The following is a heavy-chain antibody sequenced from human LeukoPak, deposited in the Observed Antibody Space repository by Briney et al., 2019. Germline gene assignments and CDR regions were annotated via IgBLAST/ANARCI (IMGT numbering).Heavy chain of an antibody. J-gene: IGHJ4*02. CDR1: GYTFTGYY. CDR3: ARDDFWSGYLQLDY. CDR2: INPNSGGT. V-gene: IGHV1-2*02. Sequence: ASVKVSCKASGYTFTGYYMHWVRQAPGQGLEWMGWINPNSGGTNYAQKFQGRVTMTRDTSISTACMELSRLRSDDTAVYYCARDDFWSGYLQLDYWGQGTLVTVSS. D-gene: IGHD3-3*01.